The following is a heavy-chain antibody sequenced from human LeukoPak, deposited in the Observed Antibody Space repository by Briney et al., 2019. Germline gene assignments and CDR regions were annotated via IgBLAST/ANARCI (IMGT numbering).Heavy chain of an antibody. CDR3: ARGSGTPFRYFDY. CDR2: ISSSGVAI. J-gene: IGHJ4*02. V-gene: IGHV3-48*03. D-gene: IGHD1-7*01. CDR1: GFTFSSYE. Sequence: GGSLRLSCAASGFTFSSYEMSWVRQAPGKGLEWISYISSSGVAIYDADSVRGRFTISRDDAKNSLYLQMNSLRAEDTAVYYCARGSGTPFRYFDYWGQGTLVTVSS.